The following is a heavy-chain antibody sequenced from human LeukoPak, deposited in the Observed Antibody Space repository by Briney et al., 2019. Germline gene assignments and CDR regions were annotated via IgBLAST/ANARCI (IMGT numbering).Heavy chain of an antibody. Sequence: PGRSLRLSCSASGFTFSYYAMHWVRQAAGKGLEFVSGISSNGGSTYYADSLKGRFTVSRDNSNNTLYLQMSSLRAEDTAIYYCAKGPTYGSLPYYFDYWGQGTLVTVSS. CDR1: GFTFSYYA. CDR2: ISSNGGST. J-gene: IGHJ4*02. D-gene: IGHD2-15*01. V-gene: IGHV3-64D*09. CDR3: AKGPTYGSLPYYFDY.